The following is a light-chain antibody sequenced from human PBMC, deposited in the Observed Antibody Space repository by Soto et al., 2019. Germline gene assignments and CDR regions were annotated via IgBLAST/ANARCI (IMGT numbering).Light chain of an antibody. Sequence: QSALTQPASVSGSPGQSITISCTGTSSDVGAYDYVSWYQQHPGKAPKLMIYDVYARPSGVSHRFSGSKSGNTASLTISGLQSHDEADYYCSSYTNTMSYVFGTGTKLTVL. CDR2: DVY. CDR3: SSYTNTMSYV. V-gene: IGLV2-14*03. CDR1: SSDVGAYDY. J-gene: IGLJ1*01.